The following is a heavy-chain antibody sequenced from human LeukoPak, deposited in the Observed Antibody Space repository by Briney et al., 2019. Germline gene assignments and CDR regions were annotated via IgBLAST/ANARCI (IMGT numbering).Heavy chain of an antibody. J-gene: IGHJ1*01. Sequence: SLSPHPAASGFTVSDYDVYWVRQAPGKGLEWVAFISYAGSNEHYADSVKGRFTIYRDNPKNTLYLQMNSLRGEDTAVYFCAKGQRSDRQTGHYEHWG. CDR3: AKGQRSDRQTGHYEH. V-gene: IGHV3-30*18. CDR2: ISYAGSNE. D-gene: IGHD2-15*01. CDR1: GFTVSDYD.